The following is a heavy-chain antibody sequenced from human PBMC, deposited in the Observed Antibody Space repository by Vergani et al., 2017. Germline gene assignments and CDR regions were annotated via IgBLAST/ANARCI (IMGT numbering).Heavy chain of an antibody. Sequence: EVQLLQSEGAVVQPGGPLRFSCVAFGFTFSSHAMSWVRQGHGQGLGWVSSIKNTGDSTNYADSVKGRFTISRDNSKNTLYLQMNSLRVEDTAVYYCGRGSDNYNWGQGTLVTVSS. D-gene: IGHD5-24*01. J-gene: IGHJ4*02. CDR1: GFTFSSHA. V-gene: IGHV3-23*01. CDR3: GRGSDNYN. CDR2: IKNTGDST.